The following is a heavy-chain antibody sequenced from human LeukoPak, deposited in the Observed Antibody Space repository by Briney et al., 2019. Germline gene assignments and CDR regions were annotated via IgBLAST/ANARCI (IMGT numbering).Heavy chain of an antibody. Sequence: SGPTLVKPSETLSLTCTVSGGSISTDYWSWIRQPPGKGLEWIGYIYYSGSTNYNPSLKSRVTISGDTSKNQFSLKLSSVTAADTAVYYCARDKKRWLQLRLKEYWYFDLWGRGTLVTVSS. J-gene: IGHJ2*01. D-gene: IGHD5-24*01. CDR1: GGSISTDY. CDR2: IYYSGST. CDR3: ARDKKRWLQLRLKEYWYFDL. V-gene: IGHV4-59*01.